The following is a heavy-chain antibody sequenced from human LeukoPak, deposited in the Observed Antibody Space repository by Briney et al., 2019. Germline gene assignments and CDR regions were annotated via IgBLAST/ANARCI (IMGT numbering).Heavy chain of an antibody. V-gene: IGHV3-23*01. J-gene: IGHJ4*02. CDR2: ISGSGGST. CDR1: GLTFSSYA. CDR3: ANSPVRGVIPYY. D-gene: IGHD3-10*01. Sequence: PGGSLRLSCAASGLTFSSYAMSWVRQAPGKGLEWVSAISGSGGSTYYADSVKGRFTISRDNSKNTLYLQMNSLRAEDTAVYYCANSPVRGVIPYYWGQGTLVTVSS.